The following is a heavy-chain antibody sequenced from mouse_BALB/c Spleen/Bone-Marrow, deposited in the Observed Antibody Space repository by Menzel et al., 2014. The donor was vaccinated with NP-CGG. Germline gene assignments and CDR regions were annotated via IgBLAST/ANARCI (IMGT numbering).Heavy chain of an antibody. D-gene: IGHD2-3*01. V-gene: IGHV10-1*02. CDR1: GFTFNTYA. J-gene: IGHJ3*01. CDR3: VRSDDGCFAY. Sequence: EVNVVESGGGLVQPKGSLKLSCAASGFTFNTYAMNWVRQAPGKGLEWVARIRSKSSNYATYYADSVKDRFTVSRDDSQSMLFLQMNNLKTEDTAMYYCVRSDDGCFAYWGQGTLVTVSA. CDR2: IRSKSSNYAT.